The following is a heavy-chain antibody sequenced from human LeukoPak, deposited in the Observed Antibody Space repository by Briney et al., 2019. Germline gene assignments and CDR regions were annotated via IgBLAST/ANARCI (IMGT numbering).Heavy chain of an antibody. CDR3: ARELEDSSGYFRDY. J-gene: IGHJ4*02. Sequence: GGSLRLSCAASGFTSSSYSMNWVRQAPGKGLEWVSSISSSSSYIYYADSVKGRFTISRDNAKNSLYLQMTSLRAEDTAVYYCARELEDSSGYFRDYWGQGTLVTVSS. CDR2: ISSSSSYI. V-gene: IGHV3-21*01. CDR1: GFTSSSYS. D-gene: IGHD3-22*01.